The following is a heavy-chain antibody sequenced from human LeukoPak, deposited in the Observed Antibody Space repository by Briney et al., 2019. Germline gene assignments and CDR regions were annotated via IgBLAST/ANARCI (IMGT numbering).Heavy chain of an antibody. CDR2: IYYSGST. D-gene: IGHD3-10*01. V-gene: IGHV4-31*03. CDR1: GGSISSGGYY. J-gene: IGHJ5*02. CDR3: ARGGGGMVRGVMLNNWFDP. Sequence: PSQTLSLTCTVSGGSISSGGYYWSWIRQHPGKGLEWIGYIYYSGSTYYNPSLKSRVTISVDTSKNQFSLKLSFVTAADTAVYYCARGGGGMVRGVMLNNWFDPWGQGTLVTVSS.